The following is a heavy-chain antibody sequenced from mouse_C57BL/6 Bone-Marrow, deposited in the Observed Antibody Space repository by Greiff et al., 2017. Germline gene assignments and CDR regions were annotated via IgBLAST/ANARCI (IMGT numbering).Heavy chain of an antibody. Sequence: EVQLQQSGPELVKPGASVKISCTASGYSFTDYNMNWVKQSNGKSLEWIGVINPNYGTTSYKQKFKGKATLTVDPSSSTAYMQLNSLTSEDSAVYYCARIFFITTVVATGYFDVWGTGTTVTVSS. CDR2: INPNYGTT. V-gene: IGHV1-39*01. D-gene: IGHD1-1*01. CDR3: ARIFFITTVVATGYFDV. J-gene: IGHJ1*03. CDR1: GYSFTDYN.